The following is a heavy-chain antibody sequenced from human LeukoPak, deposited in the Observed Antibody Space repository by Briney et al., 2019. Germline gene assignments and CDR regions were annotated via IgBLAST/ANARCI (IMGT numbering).Heavy chain of an antibody. CDR2: IIPIFGTA. Sequence: ASVKVSCKASGGTFSSYAISWVRQAPGQGLEWMGGIIPIFGTANYAQKFQGRVTITADESTSAAYMELSSLRPEDTAVYYCARPQYYYDSSGYSAFDIWGQGTMVTVSS. D-gene: IGHD3-22*01. J-gene: IGHJ3*02. CDR3: ARPQYYYDSSGYSAFDI. V-gene: IGHV1-69*13. CDR1: GGTFSSYA.